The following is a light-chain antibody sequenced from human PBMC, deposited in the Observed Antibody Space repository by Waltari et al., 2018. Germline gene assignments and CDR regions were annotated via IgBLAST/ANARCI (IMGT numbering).Light chain of an antibody. Sequence: DIVMIQSPLSLPVTPGEPASISCRSSQSLLHSNGYNYLDWYLQKPGQSPQLLIYLGSNRASGVPDRFSGSGSGTDFTLKISRVEAEDVGVYYCMQALQTPNTFGQGTKLEIK. J-gene: IGKJ2*01. CDR2: LGS. V-gene: IGKV2-28*01. CDR1: QSLLHSNGYNY. CDR3: MQALQTPNT.